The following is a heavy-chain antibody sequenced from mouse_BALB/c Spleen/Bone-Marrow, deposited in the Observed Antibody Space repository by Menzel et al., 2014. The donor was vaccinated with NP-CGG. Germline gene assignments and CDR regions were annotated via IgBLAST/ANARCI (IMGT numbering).Heavy chain of an antibody. V-gene: IGHV1-69*02. D-gene: IGHD2-1*01. CDR3: TLLSPMDY. J-gene: IGHJ4*01. CDR2: IYPSDSYT. Sequence: QVQLQQSVAELVRPGASVKLSCKASGYTFTSYWINWVKQRPGQGLEWIGNIYPSDSYTNYNQKFKDKATLTVDKSSSTAYMQLSSPTSEDSAVYYCTLLSPMDYWGQGTSVTVSS. CDR1: GYTFTSYW.